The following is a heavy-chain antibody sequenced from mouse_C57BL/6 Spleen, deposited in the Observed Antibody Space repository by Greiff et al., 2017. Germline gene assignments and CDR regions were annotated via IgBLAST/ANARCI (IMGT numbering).Heavy chain of an antibody. CDR2: IDPETGGT. V-gene: IGHV1-15*01. CDR1: GYTFTDYE. J-gene: IGHJ3*01. Sequence: QVHVKQSGAELVRPGASVTLSCKASGYTFTDYEMHWVKQTPVHGLEWIGAIDPETGGTAYNQKFKGKAILTADKSSSTAYMELRSLTSEDSAVYYCTRGEADGFAYWGQGTLVTVSA. CDR3: TRGEADGFAY.